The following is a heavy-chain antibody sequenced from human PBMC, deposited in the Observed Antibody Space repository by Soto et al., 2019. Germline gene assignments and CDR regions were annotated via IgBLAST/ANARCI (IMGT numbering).Heavy chain of an antibody. CDR2: INPSGGST. CDR1: GYTFTSYY. V-gene: IGHV1-46*01. CDR3: ARASDSSGYYYVGRAFDI. Sequence: ASVKVSCKSSGYTFTSYYVHWVRQAPGQGLEWMGIINPSGGSTSYAQKFQGRVTMTRDTSTSTVYMELSSLRSEDTAVYYCARASDSSGYYYVGRAFDIWGKGTMVTVSS. J-gene: IGHJ3*02. D-gene: IGHD3-22*01.